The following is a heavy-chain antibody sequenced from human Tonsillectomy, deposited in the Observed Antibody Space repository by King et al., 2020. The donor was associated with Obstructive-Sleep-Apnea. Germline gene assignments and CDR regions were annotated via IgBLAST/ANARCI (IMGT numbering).Heavy chain of an antibody. J-gene: IGHJ2*01. Sequence: QLVQSGGGVVQPGRSLRLSCAASGFTFSSYTMHWVRQAPGKGLEWVAVISYDGSNKYHADSVKGRFTISRDNSKNTLYLQMNSLRAEDTAVYYCARGSYDSSGYYYWYFDLWGCGTLVTVSS. V-gene: IGHV3-30-3*01. CDR1: GFTFSSYT. CDR2: ISYDGSNK. D-gene: IGHD3-22*01. CDR3: ARGSYDSSGYYYWYFDL.